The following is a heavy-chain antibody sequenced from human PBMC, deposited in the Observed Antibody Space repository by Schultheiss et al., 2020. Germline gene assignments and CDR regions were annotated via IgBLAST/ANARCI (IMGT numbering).Heavy chain of an antibody. Sequence: ALVKVSCKASGYTFTSYDINWVRQATGQGLEWMGWMNPNSGNTGYAQKFQGRVTMTRNTSISTAYMELSSLRSEDTAVYYCARGQSGGNSIDYWGQGTLVTVSS. V-gene: IGHV1-8*01. CDR3: ARGQSGGNSIDY. CDR1: GYTFTSYD. J-gene: IGHJ4*02. D-gene: IGHD4-23*01. CDR2: MNPNSGNT.